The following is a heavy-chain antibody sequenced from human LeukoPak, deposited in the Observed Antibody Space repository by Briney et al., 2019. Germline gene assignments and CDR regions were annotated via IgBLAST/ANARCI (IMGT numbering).Heavy chain of an antibody. V-gene: IGHV3-15*01. D-gene: IGHD3-22*01. CDR3: TTETYYYDSSGYDNFDY. J-gene: IGHJ4*02. CDR2: IKSKTDGGTT. Sequence: GGSLRLSCAASGFTFSDYYMSWIRQTPGKGLEWVGRIKSKTDGGTTDYAAPVKGRFTISRDDSKNTLYLQMNSLKTEDTAVYYCTTETYYYDSSGYDNFDYWGQGTLVTVSS. CDR1: GFTFSDYY.